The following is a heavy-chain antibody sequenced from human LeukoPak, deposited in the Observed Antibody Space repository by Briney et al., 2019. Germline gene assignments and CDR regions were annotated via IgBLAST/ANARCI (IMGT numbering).Heavy chain of an antibody. J-gene: IGHJ6*03. CDR2: IRYDGSNK. CDR1: GFTFSSYG. Sequence: GGSLRLSCAASGFTFSSYGMHWVRQAPGKGLEWVAFIRYDGSNKYYADSVKGRFTISRDNSKNTLYLQMNSLRAEDTAVYYCAKDNSSSSRYYYCYYYMDVWGKGTTVTVSS. CDR3: AKDNSSSSRYYYCYYYMDV. D-gene: IGHD6-6*01. V-gene: IGHV3-30*02.